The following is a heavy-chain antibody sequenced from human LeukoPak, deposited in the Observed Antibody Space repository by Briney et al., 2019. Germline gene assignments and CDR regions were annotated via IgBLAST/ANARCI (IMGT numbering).Heavy chain of an antibody. V-gene: IGHV3-21*01. CDR1: GFTFSSYS. D-gene: IGHD2-2*01. CDR2: ISSSSSYI. CDR3: IRDVGYSTSTSNY. Sequence: WGSLRLSCAASGFTFSSYSMNWVRQAPGKGLEWVSSISSSSSYIYYADSVKGRFTVSRDNAKSALYLEMNSLRAEDTGVYYCIRDVGYSTSTSNYWGQGTLVTVSS. J-gene: IGHJ4*02.